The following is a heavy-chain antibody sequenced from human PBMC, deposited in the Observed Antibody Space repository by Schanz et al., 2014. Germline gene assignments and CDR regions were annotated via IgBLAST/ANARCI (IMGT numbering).Heavy chain of an antibody. J-gene: IGHJ3*01. V-gene: IGHV1-18*01. CDR2: ISVYHGHT. Sequence: QGQLVQSGAEVKKPGASVKVSCKASGYSFTTYGLNWVRQAPGQGLEWMGWISVYHGHTNYAEKVHGRVTMTTDTSTSTAYMELRSLISDDTAVYYCARETTIITGGAFDVWGQGTMXTVSS. CDR1: GYSFTTYG. D-gene: IGHD3-9*01. CDR3: ARETTIITGGAFDV.